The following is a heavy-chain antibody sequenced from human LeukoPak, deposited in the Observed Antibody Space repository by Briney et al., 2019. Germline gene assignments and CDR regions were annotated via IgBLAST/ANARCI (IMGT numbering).Heavy chain of an antibody. CDR3: AKVEQQLVMEYYFDY. D-gene: IGHD6-13*01. V-gene: IGHV3-23*01. J-gene: IGHJ4*02. CDR2: ISGSGGST. Sequence: GGSLRLSCAASGFTFSSYAMSWVRQAPGKGLEWVSAISGSGGSTYYADSVKGRFTISRDNSKNTLYLQINSLRAEDTAVYYCAKVEQQLVMEYYFDYWGQGTLVTVSS. CDR1: GFTFSSYA.